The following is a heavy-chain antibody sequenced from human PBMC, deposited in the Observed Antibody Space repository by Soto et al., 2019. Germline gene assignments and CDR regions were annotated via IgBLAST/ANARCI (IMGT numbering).Heavy chain of an antibody. J-gene: IGHJ4*02. D-gene: IGHD3-3*01. CDR1: GLTFCSYS. V-gene: IGHV3-48*01. Sequence: GGSLRLSCAASGLTFCSYSMNWVRQDPGKGLEWVSYISSSSSTIYYADSVKGRFTISRDNAKNSLYLQMNSLRAEDTAVYYCARPRAIFGVWPHLFDYWGQGTLVTVSS. CDR3: ARPRAIFGVWPHLFDY. CDR2: ISSSSSTI.